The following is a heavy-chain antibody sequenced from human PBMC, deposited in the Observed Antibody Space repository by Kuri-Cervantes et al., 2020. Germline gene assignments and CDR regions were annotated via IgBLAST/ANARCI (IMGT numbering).Heavy chain of an antibody. Sequence: SQTLSLTCAVYGGSFSDYYWSWIRRPPGKGLEWIGEINHSGSTNYNPSLKSRVTISVDTSKNQFSLKLSSVTAADTAVYYCAREMTTVTTTLDYWGQGTLVTVSS. CDR1: GGSFSDYY. CDR3: AREMTTVTTTLDY. CDR2: INHSGST. D-gene: IGHD4-17*01. V-gene: IGHV4-34*01. J-gene: IGHJ4*02.